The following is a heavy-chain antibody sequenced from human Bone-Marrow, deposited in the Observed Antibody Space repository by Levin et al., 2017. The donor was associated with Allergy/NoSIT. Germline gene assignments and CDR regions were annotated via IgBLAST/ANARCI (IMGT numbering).Heavy chain of an antibody. Sequence: GESLKISCKASGYTFTSYDVNWVRQATGQGLEWVGWMNSYSGTTGYAQKFQGRVTMTRNTSTSTSYMELSSLRSEDTAVYYCARRYSGYDYSDYWGQGTLVTVSS. V-gene: IGHV1-8*01. CDR2: MNSYSGTT. CDR3: ARRYSGYDYSDY. D-gene: IGHD5-12*01. CDR1: GYTFTSYD. J-gene: IGHJ4*02.